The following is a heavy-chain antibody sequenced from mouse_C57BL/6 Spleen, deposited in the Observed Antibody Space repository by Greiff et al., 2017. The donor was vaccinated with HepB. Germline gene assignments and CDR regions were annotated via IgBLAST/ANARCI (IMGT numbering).Heavy chain of an antibody. J-gene: IGHJ2*01. CDR1: GYAFSSSW. CDR3: ARSGEYGYDRVRYFDY. CDR2: IYPGDGDT. D-gene: IGHD2-2*01. V-gene: IGHV1-82*01. Sequence: QVQLQQSGPELVKPGASVKISCKASGYAFSSSWMNWVKQRPGKGLEWIGRIYPGDGDTNYNGKFKGKATLTADKSSSTAYMQLSSLTSEDSAVYFCARSGEYGYDRVRYFDYWGQGTTLTVSS.